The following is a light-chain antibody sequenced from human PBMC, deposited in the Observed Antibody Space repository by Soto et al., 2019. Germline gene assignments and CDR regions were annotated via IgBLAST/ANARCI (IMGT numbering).Light chain of an antibody. CDR3: SSYAGANRV. CDR2: EVT. Sequence: QSALTQPPSASGSPGQSVTISCTGTSSDVGANNYVSWYQQHPGKAPKLMIYEVTKRPSGLPDRFSGSKSGNTASLTVSGLQAEDEADYYCSSYAGANRVFGTGTKVTVL. V-gene: IGLV2-8*01. CDR1: SSDVGANNY. J-gene: IGLJ1*01.